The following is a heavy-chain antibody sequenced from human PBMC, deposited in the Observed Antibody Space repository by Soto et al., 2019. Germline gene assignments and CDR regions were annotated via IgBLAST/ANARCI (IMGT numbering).Heavy chain of an antibody. CDR2: IIPIFGTA. V-gene: IGHV1-69*06. Sequence: QVQLLQSGAEVKKPGSSVKVSCKASGGTFSSYAISWVRQAPGQALECMGGIIPIFGTANYAQKIQGRVTITLDKSTSTADMELSSVGSEDTAVYYWARDRFTRSVVVYYYGMAVWGQGTTVPVSS. D-gene: IGHD2-15*01. J-gene: IGHJ6*02. CDR1: GGTFSSYA. CDR3: ARDRFTRSVVVYYYGMAV.